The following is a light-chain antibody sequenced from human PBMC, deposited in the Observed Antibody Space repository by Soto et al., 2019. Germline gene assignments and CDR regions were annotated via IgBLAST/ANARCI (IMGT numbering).Light chain of an antibody. CDR1: QSIDNC. J-gene: IGKJ1*01. V-gene: IGKV1-39*01. CDR3: QQSYSSPET. Sequence: DIQMTQSPSSLSASVGDRVTITCRASQSIDNCLNWYQQKPGKAPNLLIYAASTLLSGVPSRFSGRGSGTHFTLTISSLQPEDFATYYCQQSYSSPETFGQGTKVEIK. CDR2: AAS.